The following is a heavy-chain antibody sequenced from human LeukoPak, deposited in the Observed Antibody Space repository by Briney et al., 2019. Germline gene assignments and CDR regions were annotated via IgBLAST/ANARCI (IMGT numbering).Heavy chain of an antibody. Sequence: GGSLRLSCAASGVRFNDYGMSWVRQAPGRGLEWVSGINWNGGSVGYADSVKGRFTISRDNSKNTLYLQMNSLRAEDTAVYYCARLKSSGYYYTPVDYWGQGTLVTVSS. V-gene: IGHV3-20*04. D-gene: IGHD3-22*01. CDR3: ARLKSSGYYYTPVDY. CDR1: GVRFNDYG. J-gene: IGHJ4*02. CDR2: INWNGGSV.